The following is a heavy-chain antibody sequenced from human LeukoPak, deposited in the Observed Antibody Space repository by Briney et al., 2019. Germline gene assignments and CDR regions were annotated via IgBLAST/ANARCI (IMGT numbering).Heavy chain of an antibody. D-gene: IGHD3-10*01. V-gene: IGHV3-23*01. J-gene: IGHJ4*02. Sequence: GGSLGLSCAASGFTFSSYALSWVRQAPGKGLEWVSAISGSGGSTYYADSVKGRFTISRDNSKNTLYLQMNSLRAEDTAVYYCAKAYYGSGSDLDYWGQGTLVTVSS. CDR1: GFTFSSYA. CDR2: ISGSGGST. CDR3: AKAYYGSGSDLDY.